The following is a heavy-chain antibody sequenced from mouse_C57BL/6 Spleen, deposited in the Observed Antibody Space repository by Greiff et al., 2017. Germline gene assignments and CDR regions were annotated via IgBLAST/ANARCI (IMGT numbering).Heavy chain of an antibody. D-gene: IGHD1-1*01. CDR3: TGNYGRSYPHWYFDV. CDR2: IRLKSDNYAT. J-gene: IGHJ1*03. Sequence: EVKLMESGGGLVQPGGSMKLSCVASGFTFSNYWMNWVRQSPEKGLEWVAQIRLKSDNYATHYAESVKGRFNISRDDSKSSVYLQMNNLRAEDTGIYYCTGNYGRSYPHWYFDVWGTGTTLTVSS. CDR1: GFTFSNYW. V-gene: IGHV6-3*01.